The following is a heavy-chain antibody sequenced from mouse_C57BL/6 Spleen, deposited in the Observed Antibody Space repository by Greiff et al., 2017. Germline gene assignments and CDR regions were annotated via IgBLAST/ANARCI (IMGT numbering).Heavy chain of an antibody. J-gene: IGHJ2*01. CDR2: IDPETGGT. V-gene: IGHV1-15*01. D-gene: IGHD1-1*01. CDR1: GYTFTDYE. Sequence: QVQLQQSGAELVRPGASVTLSCKASGYTFTDYEMHWVKQTPVHGLEWIGAIDPETGGTAYNQKFKGKAILTADKSSSTAYMELRRLTSEDSAVYYCTRSGYYGSVDYWGQGTTLTVSS. CDR3: TRSGYYGSVDY.